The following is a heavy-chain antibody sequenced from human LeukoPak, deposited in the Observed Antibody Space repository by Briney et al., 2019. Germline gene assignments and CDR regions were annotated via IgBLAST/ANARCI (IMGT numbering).Heavy chain of an antibody. J-gene: IGHJ4*02. CDR2: VNPHSGGT. V-gene: IGHV1-2*02. CDR3: ARGSDRTDMDV. CDR1: GYXFTDYY. D-gene: IGHD5-18*01. Sequence: ASVKVSCKTSGYXFTDYYIHWVRQAPGHGLEWMGWVNPHSGGTNYAQRFQGRVTMTRDTSISTAYMDLNRLRSDDTAVYYCARGSDRTDMDVWGQGTLVTVSS.